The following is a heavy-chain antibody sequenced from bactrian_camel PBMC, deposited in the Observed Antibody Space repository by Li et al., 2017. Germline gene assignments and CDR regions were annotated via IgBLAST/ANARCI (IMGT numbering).Heavy chain of an antibody. CDR3: AAAGGMWDWPPDPSQWDY. CDR2: IWNGGRDE. CDR1: GYDIRQPT. V-gene: IGHV3S63*01. J-gene: IGHJ4*01. Sequence: HVQLVESGGGSVQAGGSLRLSCVASGYDIRQPTMGWFRQAPGKEREGVATIWNGGRDERYDASVKGRFTISRQRDTEIAYLEMNSLKPEDTAMYTCAAAGGMWDWPPDPSQWDYWGQGTQVTVS. D-gene: IGHD2*01.